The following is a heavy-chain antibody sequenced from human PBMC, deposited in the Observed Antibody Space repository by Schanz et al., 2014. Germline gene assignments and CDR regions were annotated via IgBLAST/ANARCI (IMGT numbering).Heavy chain of an antibody. CDR1: GFAVDNYY. Sequence: EVQLLESGGGLVQPGGSLRLSCAASGFAVDNYYMSCVRQAPGRGLEWVSYISSSSSTRYYADSVKGRFTISRDNAKNSLFLQMNSLRAEDTAVYYCARDFLLEQLGYSHYYYAMDVWGQGTTVTVSS. D-gene: IGHD2-15*01. CDR3: ARDFLLEQLGYSHYYYAMDV. V-gene: IGHV3-48*01. CDR2: ISSSSSTR. J-gene: IGHJ6*02.